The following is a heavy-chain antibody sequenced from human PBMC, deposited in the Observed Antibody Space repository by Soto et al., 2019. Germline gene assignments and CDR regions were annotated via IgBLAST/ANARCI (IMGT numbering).Heavy chain of an antibody. CDR3: VRQGLWSGASCNHYFYYYAMDA. V-gene: IGHV3-48*02. D-gene: IGHD3-3*01. J-gene: IGHJ6*02. CDR1: GFSSSSYA. Sequence: DVQLVETGGGLVQPGGSLRLSCAVSGFSSSSYAMNWVRQAPGKGLEWVSFISSRGTTIYYADSVEGRFTISRDNAQKSLYLQMDSRRDEDTAVDYWVRQGLWSGASCNHYFYYYAMDAWGQGTTVSVSS. CDR2: ISSRGTTI.